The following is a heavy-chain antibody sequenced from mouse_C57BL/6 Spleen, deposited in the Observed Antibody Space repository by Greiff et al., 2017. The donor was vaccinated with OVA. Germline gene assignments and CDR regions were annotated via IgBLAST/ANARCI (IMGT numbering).Heavy chain of an antibody. CDR1: GYAFSSYW. J-gene: IGHJ3*01. D-gene: IGHD1-1*01. Sequence: QVQLQQSGAELVKPGASVKISCKASGYAFSSYWVNWVKQRPGKGLEWIGQIYPGDGDTNYNGKFKGKATLTADKSSSTAYMQLSSLTSEDSAVYFCARSGYYGSSYQFAYWGQGTLVTVSA. V-gene: IGHV1-80*01. CDR2: IYPGDGDT. CDR3: ARSGYYGSSYQFAY.